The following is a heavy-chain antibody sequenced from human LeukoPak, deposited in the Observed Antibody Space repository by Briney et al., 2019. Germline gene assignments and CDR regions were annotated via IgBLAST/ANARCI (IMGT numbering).Heavy chain of an antibody. J-gene: IGHJ4*02. D-gene: IGHD3-16*01. CDR3: ARVSDTYYDYVWGSPFDY. CDR2: TIPIFGTA. CDR1: GGTFSSYA. V-gene: IGHV1-69*13. Sequence: ASVKVSCKASGGTFSSYAISWVRQAPGQGLEWMGGTIPIFGTANYAQKFQGRVTITADESTSTAYMELSSLRSEDTAVYYCARVSDTYYDYVWGSPFDYWGQGTLVTVSS.